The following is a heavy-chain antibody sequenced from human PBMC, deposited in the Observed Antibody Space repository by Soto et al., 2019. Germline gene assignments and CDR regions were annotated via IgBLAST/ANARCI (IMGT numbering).Heavy chain of an antibody. V-gene: IGHV3-73*01. CDR1: GFTFSGSA. J-gene: IGHJ6*03. CDR3: TRHNRDGSGVHYYYYMDV. D-gene: IGHD3-10*01. CDR2: IRSKANSYAT. Sequence: EVQLVESGGGLVQPGGSLKLSCAASGFTFSGSAMHWVRQASGKGLEWVGRIRSKANSYATAYAASVKGRFTISRDDSKNTAYLQMNSLKTEDTAVYYCTRHNRDGSGVHYYYYMDVWGKGTTVTVSS.